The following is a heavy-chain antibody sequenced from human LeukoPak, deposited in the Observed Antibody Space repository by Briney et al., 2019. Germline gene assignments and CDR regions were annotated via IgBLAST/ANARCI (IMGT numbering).Heavy chain of an antibody. CDR2: ISSSSSYI. J-gene: IGHJ3*02. Sequence: QAGGSLRLSCAASGFTFSSSAMSWVRQAPGKGLEWVSSISSSSSYIYYADSVKGRFTISRDNSKNTLYLQMNSLRAEDTAVYYCAKPYRSLNDAFDIWGQGTMVTVSS. D-gene: IGHD6-13*01. CDR1: GFTFSSSA. V-gene: IGHV3-23*01. CDR3: AKPYRSLNDAFDI.